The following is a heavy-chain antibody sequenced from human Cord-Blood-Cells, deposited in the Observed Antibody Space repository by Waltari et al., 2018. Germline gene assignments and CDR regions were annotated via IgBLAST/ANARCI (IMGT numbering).Heavy chain of an antibody. J-gene: IGHJ4*02. CDR2: INHSGST. Sequence: QVQLQQWGAGLLKPSETLSLTCAVYGGSFSGYYWRWIRQPPGKGLEWIGEINHSGSTNDHPSLKGRVTISVHTSKTQFSLKLSAVTAADTAVYYCARGAQRSGSYYDYWGQGTLVTVSS. D-gene: IGHD1-26*01. CDR3: ARGAQRSGSYYDY. V-gene: IGHV4-34*01. CDR1: GGSFSGYY.